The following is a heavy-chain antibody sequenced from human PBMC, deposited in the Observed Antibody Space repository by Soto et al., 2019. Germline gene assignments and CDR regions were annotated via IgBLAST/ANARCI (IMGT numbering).Heavy chain of an antibody. J-gene: IGHJ4*02. CDR1: GGSISSGGYS. D-gene: IGHD3-10*01. Sequence: SETLSLTCAVSGGSISSGGYSWSWIRQPPGKGLEWIGYIYHSGSSYYNPSLKSRVTISVDTSKNKFSLKLSFVTAADTAVYYCVRYYYGSGSPDYWGRGTLVTVSS. CDR3: VRYYYGSGSPDY. CDR2: IYHSGSS. V-gene: IGHV4-30-2*01.